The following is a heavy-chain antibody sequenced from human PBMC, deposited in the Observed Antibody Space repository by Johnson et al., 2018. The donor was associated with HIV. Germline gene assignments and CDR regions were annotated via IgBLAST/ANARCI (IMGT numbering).Heavy chain of an antibody. Sequence: VQLVESGGGVVQPGGSLRLSCAASGFTFSSYGMHWVRQAPGKGLEWVSGIGTAGDTNYPGSVKGRFSISRDNAKSSLYLQMNSLRAEDTAVYYCARPVSPWSAYDAFDIWGQGTMVTVSS. V-gene: IGHV3-13*01. D-gene: IGHD2-8*02. CDR1: GFTFSSYG. J-gene: IGHJ3*02. CDR2: IGTAGDT. CDR3: ARPVSPWSAYDAFDI.